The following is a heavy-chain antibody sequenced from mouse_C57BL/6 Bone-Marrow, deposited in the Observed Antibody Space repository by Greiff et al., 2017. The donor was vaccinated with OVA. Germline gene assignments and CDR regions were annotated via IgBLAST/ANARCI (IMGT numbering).Heavy chain of an antibody. Sequence: QVQLKQPGAELVKPGASVKLSCKASGYTFTSYWMHWVKQRPGRGLEWIGRIDPNSGGTKYNEKFKSKATLTVDKPSSTAYMQLSSLTSENSAVYYCARAYYSNPNYFDYWGQGTTLTVSS. D-gene: IGHD2-5*01. CDR2: IDPNSGGT. J-gene: IGHJ2*01. CDR3: ARAYYSNPNYFDY. V-gene: IGHV1-72*01. CDR1: GYTFTSYW.